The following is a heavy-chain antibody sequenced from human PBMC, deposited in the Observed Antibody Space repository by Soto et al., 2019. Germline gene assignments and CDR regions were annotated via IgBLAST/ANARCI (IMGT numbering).Heavy chain of an antibody. Sequence: SETLSLTCPVSGGSISSSSYYWGWIRHPPGKGLEWIGSIYYSGSTYYNPSLKSRVTISVDTSKNQFSLKLSSVTAADTAVYYCARLHIAAAGTDYWGQGTLVTVSS. CDR3: ARLHIAAAGTDY. D-gene: IGHD6-13*01. CDR2: IYYSGST. CDR1: GGSISSSSYY. V-gene: IGHV4-39*01. J-gene: IGHJ4*02.